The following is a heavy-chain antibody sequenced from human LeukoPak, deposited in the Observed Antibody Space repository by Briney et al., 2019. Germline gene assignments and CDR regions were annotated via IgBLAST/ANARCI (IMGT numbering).Heavy chain of an antibody. Sequence: SETLSLTCTVSGGSISSYYWSWIRRPPGKGLEWIGYIYYSGSTNYNPSLKSRVTISVDTSKNQFSLKLSSVTAADTAVYYCAREGGYCSSTSCYSWFDPWGQGTLVTVSS. CDR1: GGSISSYY. D-gene: IGHD2-2*01. CDR3: AREGGYCSSTSCYSWFDP. V-gene: IGHV4-59*01. J-gene: IGHJ5*02. CDR2: IYYSGST.